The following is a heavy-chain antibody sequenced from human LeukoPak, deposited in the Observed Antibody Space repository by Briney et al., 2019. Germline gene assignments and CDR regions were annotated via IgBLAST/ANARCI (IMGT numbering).Heavy chain of an antibody. CDR2: IIPIFGTA. Sequence: ASVKISCKASGGTFSSYAISWVRQAPGQGLEWRGGIIPIFGTANNAQKFQGRVTITADESTSTAYMELSSLRSEDTAVYYCAREGRSGWTDGDLKFDYWDQGNLVTVSS. CDR1: GGTFSSYA. D-gene: IGHD6-19*01. J-gene: IGHJ4*02. V-gene: IGHV1-69*13. CDR3: AREGRSGWTDGDLKFDY.